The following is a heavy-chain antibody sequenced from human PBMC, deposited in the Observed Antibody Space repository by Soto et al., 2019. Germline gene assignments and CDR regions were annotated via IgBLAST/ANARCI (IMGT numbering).Heavy chain of an antibody. J-gene: IGHJ3*02. CDR1: GGSISGYY. D-gene: IGHD6-19*01. V-gene: IGHV4-59*01. CDR3: ARSIPSGIYSSGWYAPFDI. CDR2: IYYTGST. Sequence: SETLSLTCTVSGGSISGYYWSWIRQPPGKGLEWIGYIYYTGSTNYNPSLKSRVTISVDTTKYHFSLKLSSVTAADTAIYYCARSIPSGIYSSGWYAPFDIWGQGTMVTVS.